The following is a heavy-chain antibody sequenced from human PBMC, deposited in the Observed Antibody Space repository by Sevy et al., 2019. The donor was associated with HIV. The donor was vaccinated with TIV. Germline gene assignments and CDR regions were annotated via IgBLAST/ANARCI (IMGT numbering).Heavy chain of an antibody. CDR3: ARDATNNLIYERFAFDI. CDR1: GYTFTGYY. V-gene: IGHV1-2*02. D-gene: IGHD1-26*01. CDR2: INPNSGGT. Sequence: ASVKVSCKASGYTFTGYYMHWVRQAPGQGLEWMGWINPNSGGTNYAQKFQVRVTMTRDTSISTAYMELSRLRSDDTAVYYCARDATNNLIYERFAFDIWGQGTMVAVSS. J-gene: IGHJ3*02.